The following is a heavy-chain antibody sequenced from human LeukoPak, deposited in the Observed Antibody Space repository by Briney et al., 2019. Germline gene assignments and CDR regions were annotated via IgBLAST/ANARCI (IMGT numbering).Heavy chain of an antibody. CDR3: ARGYCTGGNCYSFGY. Sequence: SGTLSLTCVVSGASVSTNNWWKWVRQAPGKGLEWIGEVYHSGLTNYSPSLKSRVSMSIDKSKNIFSLNLTSVTAADTAVYYCARGYCTGGNCYSFGYWGQGTLVIVSS. J-gene: IGHJ4*02. V-gene: IGHV4-4*02. CDR1: GASVSTNNW. CDR2: VYHSGLT. D-gene: IGHD2-8*02.